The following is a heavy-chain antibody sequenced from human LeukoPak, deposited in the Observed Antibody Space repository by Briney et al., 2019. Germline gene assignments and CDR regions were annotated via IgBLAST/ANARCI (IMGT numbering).Heavy chain of an antibody. CDR3: ARGRVDDSSGFYYILGLPYFDY. V-gene: IGHV4-34*01. J-gene: IGHJ4*02. CDR2: INHSGST. D-gene: IGHD3-22*01. Sequence: SETLSLTCAVYGGSFSGYYWSWIRQPPGKGLEWIGEINHSGSTNYNPSLKSRVTISVDTSKNQFSLKLSSVTAADTAVYYCARGRVDDSSGFYYILGLPYFDYWGQGTLVTVSS. CDR1: GGSFSGYY.